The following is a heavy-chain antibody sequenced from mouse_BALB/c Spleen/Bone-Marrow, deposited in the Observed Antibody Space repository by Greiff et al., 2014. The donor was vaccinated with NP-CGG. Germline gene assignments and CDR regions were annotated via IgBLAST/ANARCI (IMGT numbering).Heavy chain of an antibody. CDR3: ARWDYRYDY. CDR2: IDPANGNT. J-gene: IGHJ2*01. D-gene: IGHD2-14*01. V-gene: IGHV14-3*02. Sequence: VQLKESGAELVKPGASVKLSCTASGFNIKDAYMHWVKQRPEQGLGWIGRIDPANGNTKYDPKFQGKATITADTSSNTAYLQLSSLTSEDTAVYYCARWDYRYDYWGQGTTLTVSS. CDR1: GFNIKDAY.